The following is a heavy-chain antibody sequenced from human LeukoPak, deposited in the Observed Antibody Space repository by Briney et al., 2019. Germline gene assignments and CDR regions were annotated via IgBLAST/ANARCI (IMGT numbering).Heavy chain of an antibody. CDR1: GYTFTNYV. V-gene: IGHV1-18*01. D-gene: IGHD4-17*01. CDR2: ISAYNGNT. CDR3: ARSKGGGYGDHYLSPN. J-gene: IGHJ4*02. Sequence: ASVKVSCKASGYTFTNYVISWVRRPPGQGLGGMEWISAYNGNTNYAQNLQGRVTVTTDTSTSTAYMELRSLRSDDTAVYYCARSKGGGYGDHYLSPNWGQGTLVTVSS.